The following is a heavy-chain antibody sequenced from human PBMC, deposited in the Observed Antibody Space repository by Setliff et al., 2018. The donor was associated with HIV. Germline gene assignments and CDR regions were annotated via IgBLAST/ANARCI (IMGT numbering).Heavy chain of an antibody. CDR1: GGSISSGSYY. D-gene: IGHD2-2*01. CDR3: ARLDCSSSSGFVDY. Sequence: SETLSLTCSVSGGSISSGSYYWSWIRQPAGKGLEWIGRIYTSGNTNYNPSLKSRVTISVDTSKNQFSLKLSSVTAADTAVYYCARLDCSSSSGFVDYWGQGTLVTVSS. V-gene: IGHV4-61*02. CDR2: IYTSGNT. J-gene: IGHJ4*02.